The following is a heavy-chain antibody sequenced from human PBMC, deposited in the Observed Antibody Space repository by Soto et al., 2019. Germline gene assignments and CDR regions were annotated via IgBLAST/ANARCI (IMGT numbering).Heavy chain of an antibody. V-gene: IGHV1-18*01. CDR2: ISTYNGNT. J-gene: IGHJ4*02. Sequence: QVQLVQSGAEVKKPGASVKVSCKASGYTFTSYGISWVRQAPGQGLEWMGWISTYNGNTKYAQKLQGRVTMTTDTSTSAAYMERRSLRSGDTDVFYCAREMVRGVGSDYWGQGTLVTVSS. D-gene: IGHD3-10*01. CDR3: AREMVRGVGSDY. CDR1: GYTFTSYG.